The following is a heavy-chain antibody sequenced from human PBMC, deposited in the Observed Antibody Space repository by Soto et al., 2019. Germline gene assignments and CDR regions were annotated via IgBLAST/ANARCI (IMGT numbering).Heavy chain of an antibody. D-gene: IGHD4-17*01. Sequence: ASVKVSCKASGYTFTSYGISWVRQAPGQGLEWMGWISAYNGNTNYAQKLQGRVTMTTDTSTSTAYMELRSLRSDDTAVYYCARDNPYGDPHGWYFDLWGRVTLVTVSS. J-gene: IGHJ2*01. V-gene: IGHV1-18*01. CDR3: ARDNPYGDPHGWYFDL. CDR2: ISAYNGNT. CDR1: GYTFTSYG.